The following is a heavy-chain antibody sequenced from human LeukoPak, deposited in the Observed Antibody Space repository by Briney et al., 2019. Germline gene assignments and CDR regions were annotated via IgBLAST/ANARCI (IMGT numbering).Heavy chain of an antibody. V-gene: IGHV3-11*06. J-gene: IGHJ4*02. D-gene: IGHD6-19*01. CDR2: ISGSSSDT. CDR1: GFTFSDHY. Sequence: PGGSLRLSCAASGFTFSDHYMSWVRLAPGKGLEWVSYISGSSSDTNYADSVKGRFTTSRDNSKNTLYLQMNSLRAEDTAMYYCAKDRGSSGWFDYWGQGTLVTVSS. CDR3: AKDRGSSGWFDY.